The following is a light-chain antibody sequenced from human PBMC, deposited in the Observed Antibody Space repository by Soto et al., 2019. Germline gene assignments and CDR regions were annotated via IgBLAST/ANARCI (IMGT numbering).Light chain of an antibody. CDR3: QQYGYLVT. V-gene: IGKV3-20*01. Sequence: EIVLTQPPGPLSLSPGERATLSCRASQSVSSSSLAWYQQNPGQAPRLLIYEASSRATGIPDRSSGSGSGTDFTLTISRLDPEYFAMYYCQQYGYLVTFGGGTKVDIK. J-gene: IGKJ4*01. CDR1: QSVSSSS. CDR2: EAS.